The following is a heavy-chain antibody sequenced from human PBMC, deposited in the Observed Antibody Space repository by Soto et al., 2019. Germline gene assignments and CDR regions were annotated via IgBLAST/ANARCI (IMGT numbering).Heavy chain of an antibody. J-gene: IGHJ4*02. CDR3: ARGITGTTFDY. CDR2: IYSSGAT. Sequence: GGSLRLSCIPSGFIVSHNYMSWVRQAPGTGLEWVSVIYSSGATYYADSVKGRFTISRDDSKNTLYLQMNSLRAEDTAVYYCARGITGTTFDYWGQGTLVTVSS. V-gene: IGHV3-53*01. CDR1: GFIVSHNY. D-gene: IGHD1-20*01.